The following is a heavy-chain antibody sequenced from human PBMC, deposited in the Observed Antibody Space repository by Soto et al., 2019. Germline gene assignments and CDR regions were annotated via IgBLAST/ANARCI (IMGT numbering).Heavy chain of an antibody. J-gene: IGHJ3*02. CDR3: TTRLYYYDSSGYSKIGFDI. CDR1: GFTFSNAW. Sequence: GGSLRLSCAASGFTFSNAWMSWVRQAPGKGLEWVGRIKSKTDGGTTDYAAPVKGRFTISRDDSKNTLYLQMNSLKTEDTAVYYCTTRLYYYDSSGYSKIGFDIWGQGTMVTVSS. V-gene: IGHV3-15*01. D-gene: IGHD3-22*01. CDR2: IKSKTDGGTT.